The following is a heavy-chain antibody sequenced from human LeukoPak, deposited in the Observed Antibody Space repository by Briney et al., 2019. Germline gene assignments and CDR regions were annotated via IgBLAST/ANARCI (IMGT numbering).Heavy chain of an antibody. J-gene: IGHJ4*02. CDR1: GFTFSSYS. V-gene: IGHV3-21*01. CDR3: ARARLGLPLDY. CDR2: ISSSSSYI. Sequence: GGSLRLSCAASGFTFSSYSMNWVRQAPGKGLEWVSSISSSSSYIYYADSVKGRFTISRDNAKNSLYPQMNSLRAEDTAVYYCARARLGLPLDYWGQGTLVTVSS. D-gene: IGHD7-27*01.